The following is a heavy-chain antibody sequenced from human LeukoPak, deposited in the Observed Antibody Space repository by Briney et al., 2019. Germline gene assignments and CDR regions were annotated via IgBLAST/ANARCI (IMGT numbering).Heavy chain of an antibody. D-gene: IGHD3-22*01. J-gene: IGHJ4*02. CDR3: ARDSSGYIDY. CDR2: IYYSGST. Sequence: SETLSLTCTVSGGSISSSSYYWGWIRQPQGKGLEWIGSIYYSGSTYYNPSLKSRVTISVDTSKNQFSLKLSSVTAADTAVYYCARDSSGYIDYWGQGTLVTVSS. V-gene: IGHV4-39*07. CDR1: GGSISSSSYY.